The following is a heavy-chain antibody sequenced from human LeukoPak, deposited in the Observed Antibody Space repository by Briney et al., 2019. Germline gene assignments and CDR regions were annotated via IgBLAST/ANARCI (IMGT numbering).Heavy chain of an antibody. Sequence: GGSLRLSCAASGFTFSSYVMSWVRQAPGKGLEWVSGISGSGGSTYYADSVKGRFTISRDNSKNTLYLQMNSLRAEDTAVYYCTNGLYYFGYWGQGTLVTVSS. V-gene: IGHV3-23*01. CDR2: ISGSGGST. CDR1: GFTFSSYV. CDR3: TNGLYYFGY. J-gene: IGHJ4*02.